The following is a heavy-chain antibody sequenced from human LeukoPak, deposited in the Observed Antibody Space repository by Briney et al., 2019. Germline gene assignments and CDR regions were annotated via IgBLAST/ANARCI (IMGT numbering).Heavy chain of an antibody. CDR1: GGSISSYY. V-gene: IGHV4-59*01. Sequence: SETLSLTCTVSGGSISSYYWSWIRQPPGKGLEWIGYIYYSGSTNYNPSLKSRVTISVDTSKNQFSLKLSSVTAADTAVYYCAELGITMIGGVWGKGTTVTISS. CDR2: IYYSGST. CDR3: AELGITMIGGV. J-gene: IGHJ6*04. D-gene: IGHD3-10*02.